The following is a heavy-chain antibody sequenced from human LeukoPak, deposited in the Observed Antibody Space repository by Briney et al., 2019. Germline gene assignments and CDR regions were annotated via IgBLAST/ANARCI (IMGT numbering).Heavy chain of an antibody. CDR2: IYPGDSDT. CDR3: ARLAGSGYYHFYYGMDV. V-gene: IGHV5-51*01. Sequence: PGESLRISCKGSGYSFTSYWIGWVRQMPGKGLEWMGIIYPGDSDTRYSPSFQGQVTISADKSISTAYLQWSSLKASDTAMYYCARLAGSGYYHFYYGMDVWGQGTTVTVSS. J-gene: IGHJ6*02. CDR1: GYSFTSYW. D-gene: IGHD3-22*01.